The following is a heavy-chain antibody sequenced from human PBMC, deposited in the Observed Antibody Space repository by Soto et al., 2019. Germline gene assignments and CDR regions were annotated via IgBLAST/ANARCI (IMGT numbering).Heavy chain of an antibody. Sequence: PSETLSLTCTVSGGSISSGDYYWSWIRHPPGKGLEWIGYIYYSGSTYYNPSLKSRVTISVDTSKNQFSLKLSSVTAADTAVYYCARLTTHYYFDYWGQGTLVTVSS. CDR1: GGSISSGDYY. D-gene: IGHD4-4*01. J-gene: IGHJ4*02. V-gene: IGHV4-30-4*01. CDR2: IYYSGST. CDR3: ARLTTHYYFDY.